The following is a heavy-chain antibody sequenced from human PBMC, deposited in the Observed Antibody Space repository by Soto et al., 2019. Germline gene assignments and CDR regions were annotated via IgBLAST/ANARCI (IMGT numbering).Heavy chain of an antibody. J-gene: IGHJ1*01. CDR3: ARAVVGALEYFQH. D-gene: IGHD1-26*01. CDR2: ISAYNGNT. V-gene: IGHV1-18*01. Sequence: QVQLVQSGAEVKKPGASVKVSCKASGYTFTTYGISWVRQAPGHGLEGMGWISAYNGNTDHAQKLQGRVTMTTDTSTSTAYMELRSLRSDDTAVYYCARAVVGALEYFQHWGQGTLVTVSS. CDR1: GYTFTTYG.